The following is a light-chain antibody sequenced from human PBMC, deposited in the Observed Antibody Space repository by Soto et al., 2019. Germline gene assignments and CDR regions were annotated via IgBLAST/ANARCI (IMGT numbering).Light chain of an antibody. CDR3: SSYTSSSTYV. Sequence: QSALTQPASVSGSPGQSITISCTGTSSDVGAYNYVSWYQQYPGKAPKLMIYDVSNRPSGVSNRFSGSKSGNTASLTISGLQAEDEADYYCSSYTSSSTYVFVTGTKLTVL. CDR2: DVS. CDR1: SSDVGAYNY. V-gene: IGLV2-14*01. J-gene: IGLJ1*01.